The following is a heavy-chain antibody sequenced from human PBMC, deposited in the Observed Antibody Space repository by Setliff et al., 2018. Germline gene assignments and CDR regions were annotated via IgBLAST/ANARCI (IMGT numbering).Heavy chain of an antibody. CDR3: AKSGGDHCCPLYHHYYMDV. Sequence: LRLSCAASGFTSNMYGVHWVRQAPGKRLEWISYTSSGSNSIYYADSVMGRFTISRDNDRNLLYLQMNRLRPEDTAVYYCAKSGGDHCCPLYHHYYMDVWGTGTTVTVSS. D-gene: IGHD2-21*02. CDR1: GFTSNMYG. J-gene: IGHJ6*03. V-gene: IGHV3-48*01. CDR2: TSSGSNSI.